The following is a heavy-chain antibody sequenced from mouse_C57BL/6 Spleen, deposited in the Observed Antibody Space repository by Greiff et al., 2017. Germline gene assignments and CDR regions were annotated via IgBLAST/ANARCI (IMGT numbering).Heavy chain of an antibody. D-gene: IGHD1-1*01. V-gene: IGHV1-80*01. Sequence: VKLQESGAELVKPGASVKISCKASGYAFSSYWMNWVKQRPGKGLEWIGQIYPGDGDTNYNGKFKGKATLTADKSSSTAYMQLSSLTSEDSAVYFCARVDYYGSSYFDYWGQGTTLTVSS. CDR3: ARVDYYGSSYFDY. CDR2: IYPGDGDT. J-gene: IGHJ2*01. CDR1: GYAFSSYW.